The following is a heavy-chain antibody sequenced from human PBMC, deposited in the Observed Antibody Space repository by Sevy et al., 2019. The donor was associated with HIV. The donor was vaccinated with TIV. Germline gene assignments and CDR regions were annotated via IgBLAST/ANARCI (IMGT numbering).Heavy chain of an antibody. CDR1: GFTFRRYW. CDR2: IKEDGSEK. V-gene: IGHV3-7*01. J-gene: IGHJ4*02. CDR3: AGDGVGAVEFDF. Sequence: GGSLRLSCIASGFTFRRYWMSWVRQAPGKGLEWVANIKEDGSEKDYVDSVKGRFTISRDNAKNSLYLQMNSLRADDTAVDYCAGDGVGAVEFDFWGQGTLVTVSS. D-gene: IGHD2-8*01.